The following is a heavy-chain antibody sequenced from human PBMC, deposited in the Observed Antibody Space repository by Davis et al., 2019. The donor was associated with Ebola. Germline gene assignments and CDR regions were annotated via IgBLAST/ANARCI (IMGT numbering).Heavy chain of an antibody. CDR3: ASHGGDGAKSSSFQI. V-gene: IGHV4-39*01. CDR2: IYYTGDT. D-gene: IGHD2-21*01. Sequence: SETLSLTCAVSGESFSGYYWGWIRQPPGKGLEWIGSIYYTGDTLNNPSLRSRVTMSVDTSRSQFSLKLSSVTAADTAVFYCASHGGDGAKSSSFQIWGQGTMVTVSS. J-gene: IGHJ3*02. CDR1: GESFSGYY.